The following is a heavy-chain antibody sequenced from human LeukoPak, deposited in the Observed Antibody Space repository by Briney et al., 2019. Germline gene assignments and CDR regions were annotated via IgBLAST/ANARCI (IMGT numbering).Heavy chain of an antibody. Sequence: PGGSLRLSCAASGFTLDDYAMHWVRQAPGKGLEWVSGISWNSGSIGYADSVKGRFTISRDNAKNSLYLQMNSLRAEDTALYYCAKGDLSSSWGPDFDYWGQGTLVTVSS. V-gene: IGHV3-9*01. J-gene: IGHJ4*02. CDR3: AKGDLSSSWGPDFDY. CDR1: GFTLDDYA. CDR2: ISWNSGSI. D-gene: IGHD6-13*01.